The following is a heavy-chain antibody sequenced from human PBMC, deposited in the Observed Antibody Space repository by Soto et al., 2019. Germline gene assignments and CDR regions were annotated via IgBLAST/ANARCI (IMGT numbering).Heavy chain of an antibody. J-gene: IGHJ6*02. D-gene: IGHD3-10*01. CDR1: GFTFAKYA. CDR2: ISWNSGSI. Sequence: DEKVVESGGGLVQPGGSLRLSCAASGFTFAKYAMHWVRQAPGKGLEWVSGISWNSGSIGYARSVKGRFTVSRDNAKNSLSLQMNSLSPEDAAVYYCAKSLAGLSDSYYYAMDVWGQGTTVTVS. CDR3: AKSLAGLSDSYYYAMDV. V-gene: IGHV3-9*01.